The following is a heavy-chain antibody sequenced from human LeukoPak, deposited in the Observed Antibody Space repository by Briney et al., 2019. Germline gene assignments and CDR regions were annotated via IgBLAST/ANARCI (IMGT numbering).Heavy chain of an antibody. Sequence: SQTLSLTCTVSGSSISSGDYYWSWVRQPPGKGLEWIGYIYYSGSTYYNPSLKSRVTISVDTSKNQFSLKLSSVTAADTAVYYCASSIVGATTAITLFDYWGQGTLVTVSS. V-gene: IGHV4-30-4*08. CDR3: ASSIVGATTAITLFDY. D-gene: IGHD1-26*01. CDR1: GSSISSGDYY. J-gene: IGHJ4*02. CDR2: IYYSGST.